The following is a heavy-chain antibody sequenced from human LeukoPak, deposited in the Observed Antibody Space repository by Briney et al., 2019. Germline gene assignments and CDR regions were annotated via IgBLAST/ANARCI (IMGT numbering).Heavy chain of an antibody. CDR3: TRVHWSGAFDI. D-gene: IGHD3-10*01. Sequence: PGGSLRLSCTAPGFTFGDYAMSWVRQAPGKGLEWVGFIRSKAYGGTTEYAASVKGRFTISRDDSKSIAYLQMNSLKTEDTAVYYCTRVHWSGAFDIWGQGTMVTVSS. CDR2: IRSKAYGGTT. J-gene: IGHJ3*02. CDR1: GFTFGDYA. V-gene: IGHV3-49*04.